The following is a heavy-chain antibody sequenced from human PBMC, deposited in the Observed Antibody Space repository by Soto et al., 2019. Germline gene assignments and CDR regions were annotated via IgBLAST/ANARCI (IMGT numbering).Heavy chain of an antibody. V-gene: IGHV1-3*01. CDR1: GFTFTNSA. Sequence: ASVKVSCKASGFTFTNSAMQWVRQARGQRLEWMGWINAGNGNTKYSQKFQGRVIITRDTSASTAYMELSTLRSEDTAIYYCARSAVSPFGGLIGPFDFWGQGNLVTVSS. J-gene: IGHJ4*02. CDR2: INAGNGNT. CDR3: ARSAVSPFGGLIGPFDF. D-gene: IGHD3-16*02.